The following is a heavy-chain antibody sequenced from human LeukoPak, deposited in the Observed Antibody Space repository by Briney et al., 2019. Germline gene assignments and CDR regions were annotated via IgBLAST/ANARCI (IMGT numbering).Heavy chain of an antibody. CDR3: ARTGGSYPYYFDS. V-gene: IGHV3-48*03. J-gene: IGHJ4*02. D-gene: IGHD1-26*01. CDR1: GFTFSSYE. Sequence: PGGSLRLSCAASGFTFSSYEMNWVRQAPGKGLEWVSYISSSGSTRYYADSVKGRFTISRDNVKNSLYLQMNSLRAEDTAVYYCARTGGSYPYYFDSWGQGTLVTVSS. CDR2: ISSSGSTR.